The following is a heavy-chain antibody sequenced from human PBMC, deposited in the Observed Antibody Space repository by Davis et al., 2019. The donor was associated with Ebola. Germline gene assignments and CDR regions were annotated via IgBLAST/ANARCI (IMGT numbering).Heavy chain of an antibody. CDR2: VSFDGHSK. CDR3: AKGTVAGIWGSCFDP. V-gene: IGHV3-30*14. Sequence: GESLKISCVASGFTFSNYDMHWVRQAPGKGLEWVAVVSFDGHSKYYADSLTGRFSVSRDNSKNTLYLQIDSLTPDDTAVYHCAKGTVAGIWGSCFDPWGQGTLVTVSS. CDR1: GFTFSNYD. J-gene: IGHJ5*02. D-gene: IGHD3-16*01.